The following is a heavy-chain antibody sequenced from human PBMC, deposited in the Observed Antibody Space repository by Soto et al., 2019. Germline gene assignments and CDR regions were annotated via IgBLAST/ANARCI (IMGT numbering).Heavy chain of an antibody. CDR3: ARDLALAGNY. J-gene: IGHJ4*02. CDR2: ISSTSSYT. D-gene: IGHD6-19*01. V-gene: IGHV3-21*01. Sequence: LRLSCEGSGFTFSSYAMNWVRQTQEKGLEWVSSISSTSSYTHYSDSVKGRFTISRDNANNSLFLQMNSLRAEDTATYYCARDLALAGNYWGQGVLVTVSS. CDR1: GFTFSSYA.